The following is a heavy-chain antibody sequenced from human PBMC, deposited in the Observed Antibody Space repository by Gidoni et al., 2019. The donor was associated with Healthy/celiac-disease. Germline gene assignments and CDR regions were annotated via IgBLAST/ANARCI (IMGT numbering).Heavy chain of an antibody. CDR3: ARFELNYYYDSSGLNRWFDP. D-gene: IGHD3-22*01. CDR1: GGSFSGYY. V-gene: IGHV4-34*01. Sequence: QVQLQQWGAGLLKPSETLSLTCAVYGGSFSGYYWSWIRQPPGKGLEWIGEINHSGSTNYNPSLKSRVTISVDTSKNQFSLKLSSVTAADTAVYYCARFELNYYYDSSGLNRWFDPWGQGTLVTVSS. J-gene: IGHJ5*02. CDR2: INHSGST.